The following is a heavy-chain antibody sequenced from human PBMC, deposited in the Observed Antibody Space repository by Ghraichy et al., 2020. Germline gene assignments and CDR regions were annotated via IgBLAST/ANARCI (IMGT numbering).Heavy chain of an antibody. J-gene: IGHJ6*02. CDR3: ARDSPYCSSTSCYNYYYYGMDV. D-gene: IGHD2-2*02. V-gene: IGHV1-69*04. Sequence: SVKVSCKASGGTFSSYTISWVRQAPGQGLEWMGRIIPILGIANYAQKFQGRVTITADKSTSTAYMELSSLRSEDTAVYYCARDSPYCSSTSCYNYYYYGMDVWGQETTVTVSS. CDR2: IIPILGIA. CDR1: GGTFSSYT.